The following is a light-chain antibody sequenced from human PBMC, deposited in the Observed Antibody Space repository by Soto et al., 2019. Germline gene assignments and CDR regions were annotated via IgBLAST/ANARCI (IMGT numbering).Light chain of an antibody. V-gene: IGKV3-11*01. J-gene: IGKJ1*01. CDR2: DAS. CDR1: QSVSSY. Sequence: EIVLTQSPATLSLSPGERATLSCRASQSVSSYLAWYQQKPGQAPNLLIYDASNRATGIPARFSGSGSGTDFTLTISSLVPEDFAVYYCQQRSNWPVTFGQGTKVDIK. CDR3: QQRSNWPVT.